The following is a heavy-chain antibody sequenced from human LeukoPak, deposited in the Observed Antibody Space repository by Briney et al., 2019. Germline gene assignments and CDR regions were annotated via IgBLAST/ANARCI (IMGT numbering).Heavy chain of an antibody. J-gene: IGHJ6*02. CDR1: GYRFTTYW. CDR3: ARLYDSTGYYYTYAMDV. Sequence: GESLKISWKGSGYRFTTYWIAWVRQIRGKLLEWMGIISPGDSDTSYSPSFQGQVTISADKSITTAYLQWSSLKASDTAMYYCARLYDSTGYYYTYAMDVWGQGTTVTVSS. V-gene: IGHV5-51*01. D-gene: IGHD3-22*01. CDR2: ISPGDSDT.